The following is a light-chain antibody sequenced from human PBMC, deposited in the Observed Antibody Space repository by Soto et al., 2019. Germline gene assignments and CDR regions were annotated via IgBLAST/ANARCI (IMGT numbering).Light chain of an antibody. J-gene: IGKJ1*01. V-gene: IGKV3-15*01. CDR3: QHYNNWPRT. CDR1: QSVTSN. Sequence: EIVITQSPATLSVSPGERVTLSCRASQSVTSNLAWYQQKPGQAPRLLISGASTKATGIPARFSGSGSGTEFTLTISSLQSEDFAVYYCQHYNNWPRTFGQGTKVEIK. CDR2: GAS.